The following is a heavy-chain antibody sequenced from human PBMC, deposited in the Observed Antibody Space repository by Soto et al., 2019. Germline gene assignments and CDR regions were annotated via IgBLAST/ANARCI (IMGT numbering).Heavy chain of an antibody. J-gene: IGHJ4*01. CDR3: ARLFTENYNIDY. CDR1: GGSISSNIHY. V-gene: IGHV4-39*01. Sequence: PSETLSLTCTVSGGSISSNIHYWGWIRQTPGKGLEWIGSIFHSGSTKYSASLKSRVTISVDTSKDQFSLRLSSVTAADTAVYFCARLFTENYNIDYWRHGTLVTVSS. CDR2: IFHSGST. D-gene: IGHD1-20*01.